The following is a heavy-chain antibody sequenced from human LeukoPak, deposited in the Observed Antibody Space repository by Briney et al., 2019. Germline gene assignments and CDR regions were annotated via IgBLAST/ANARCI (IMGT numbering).Heavy chain of an antibody. V-gene: IGHV4-59*01. CDR3: ARDSLGGDYWYFDL. CDR1: GGSISSYH. CDR2: IYSSGST. D-gene: IGHD4-17*01. J-gene: IGHJ2*01. Sequence: SETLSLTCTVSGGSISSYHWSWIRQPPGKGLQWIGLIYSSGSTNYNPSLKSRVTISLDTSKNQFSLRVSSVTSADTAVYYCARDSLGGDYWYFDLWGRGTLVTVSS.